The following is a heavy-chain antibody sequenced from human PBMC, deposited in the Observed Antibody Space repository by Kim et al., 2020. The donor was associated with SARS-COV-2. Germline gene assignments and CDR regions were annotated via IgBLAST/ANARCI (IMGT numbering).Heavy chain of an antibody. CDR2: ISYDGKIQ. V-gene: IGHV3-30*04. Sequence: GGSLRLSCAASGFTFNTYPFHWVRQSPGKGLEWVAVISYDGKIQKYADSVKGRFTISRDDSRNTLYLQMNSLRAEDTALYYCARAKFRGNPDYFDIWGQG. J-gene: IGHJ4*02. CDR3: ARAKFRGNPDYFDI. CDR1: GFTFNTYP. D-gene: IGHD2-21*01.